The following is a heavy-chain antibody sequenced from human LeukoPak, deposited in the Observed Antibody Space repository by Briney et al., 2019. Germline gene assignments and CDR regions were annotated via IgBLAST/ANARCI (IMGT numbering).Heavy chain of an antibody. J-gene: IGHJ4*02. CDR3: ARGSTYYYDSSGYPIFDY. V-gene: IGHV4-31*03. Sequence: SETLSLTCTVSGGSISSGGYYWSWIRQHPGKGLEWIGYIYYSGSTYYNPSLKSRVTISVDTSKNQFSLKLSSVTAADTAVYYCARGSTYYYDSSGYPIFDYWGQRTLVTVSS. CDR1: GGSISSGGYY. CDR2: IYYSGST. D-gene: IGHD3-22*01.